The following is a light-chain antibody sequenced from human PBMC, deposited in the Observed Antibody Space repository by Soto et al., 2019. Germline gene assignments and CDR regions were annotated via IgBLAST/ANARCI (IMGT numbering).Light chain of an antibody. Sequence: EIVLTQSPGTLSLSPGERATLSCRASQSVISNYLAWYQQKPGQAPRLLIYDTSTRATGIPARFSGSGSGTEFTLTISSLQSEDFAVYYCQQYSNWPPITFGQGTRLEIK. CDR3: QQYSNWPPIT. V-gene: IGKV3-15*01. J-gene: IGKJ5*01. CDR2: DTS. CDR1: QSVISN.